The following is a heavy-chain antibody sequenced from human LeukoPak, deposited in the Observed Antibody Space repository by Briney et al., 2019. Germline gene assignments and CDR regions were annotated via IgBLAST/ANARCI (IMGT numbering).Heavy chain of an antibody. J-gene: IGHJ5*02. D-gene: IGHD3-10*01. CDR3: AAHGSGNYFNVYNWFDP. CDR2: IKHDGSER. CDR1: RLTFSSYW. Sequence: GGSLRLSCAASRLTFSSYWMSWVRQAPGKGLEWVAHIKHDGSERYYVDSVKGRFTISRDNAKNSLYLQMNSLRAEDTAVYYCAAHGSGNYFNVYNWFDPWGQGTLVTVSS. V-gene: IGHV3-7*01.